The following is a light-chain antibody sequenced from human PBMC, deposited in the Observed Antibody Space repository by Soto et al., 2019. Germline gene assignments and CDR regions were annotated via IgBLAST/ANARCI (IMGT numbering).Light chain of an antibody. Sequence: IQMTQSPSSLSASVGSRFTITCRASQGIRNDLGWYQQKPGKAPKVLIYAASSLQSGVPSRFSGSGSGTDFTLTISSLKPEDFATYYCLQDYNLLTFGGGTKVDIK. CDR2: AAS. CDR3: LQDYNLLT. CDR1: QGIRND. V-gene: IGKV1-6*01. J-gene: IGKJ4*01.